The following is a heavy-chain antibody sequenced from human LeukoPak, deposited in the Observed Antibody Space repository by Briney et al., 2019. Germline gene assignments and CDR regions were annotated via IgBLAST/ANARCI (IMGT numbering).Heavy chain of an antibody. CDR2: ISWNSGSI. D-gene: IGHD3-22*01. V-gene: IGHV3-9*03. J-gene: IGHJ4*02. Sequence: GGSPRLSCAASGFTFDDYAMHWVRQAPGKGLEWVSGISWNSGSIGYADSVKGRFTISRDNAKNSLYLQMNSLRPEDMALYYCVKSIYYDSSGPFDYWGQGTLVTVSS. CDR3: VKSIYYDSSGPFDY. CDR1: GFTFDDYA.